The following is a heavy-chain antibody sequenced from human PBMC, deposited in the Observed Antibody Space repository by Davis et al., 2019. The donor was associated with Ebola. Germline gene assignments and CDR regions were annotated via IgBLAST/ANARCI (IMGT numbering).Heavy chain of an antibody. V-gene: IGHV1-2*02. J-gene: IGHJ4*02. CDR2: IIPIFGTA. Sequence: ASVQVSCKASGYTFTSYAISWVRQAPGQGLEWMGGIIPIFGTANYAQKFQGRVTMTRDTSISTAYMELSRLRSDDTAVYYCARAQFPTTSDHWGQGTLVTVSS. CDR3: ARAQFPTTSDH. CDR1: GYTFTSYA. D-gene: IGHD1-1*01.